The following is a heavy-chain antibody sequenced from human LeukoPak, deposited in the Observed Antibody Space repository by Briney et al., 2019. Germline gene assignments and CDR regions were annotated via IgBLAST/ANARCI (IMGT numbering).Heavy chain of an antibody. CDR2: IYHSGST. CDR1: GGSISSSNW. CDR3: ARAESGYSGSYYFSY. D-gene: IGHD1-26*01. V-gene: IGHV4-4*02. J-gene: IGHJ4*02. Sequence: SGTLSLTCAVSGGSISSSNWWSWVRQPPGKGLEWIGEIYHSGSTNYNPSLKSRVTISVDKSKNQFSLKLSSVTAADTAVYYCARAESGYSGSYYFSYWGQGTLVTVSS.